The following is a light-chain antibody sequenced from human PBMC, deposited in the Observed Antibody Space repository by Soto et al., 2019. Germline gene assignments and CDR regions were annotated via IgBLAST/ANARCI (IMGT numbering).Light chain of an antibody. Sequence: EIVLTQSPDTVSLSPGETATLSCRASQSVNSNYFAWYQQNPGQAPRLLIYGASSRATGIPDRFSGSGSGTDFSLTISRLEPEYFAVFYCQQYDNSITFGQGTRLEIE. CDR3: QQYDNSIT. CDR2: GAS. CDR1: QSVNSNY. J-gene: IGKJ5*01. V-gene: IGKV3-20*01.